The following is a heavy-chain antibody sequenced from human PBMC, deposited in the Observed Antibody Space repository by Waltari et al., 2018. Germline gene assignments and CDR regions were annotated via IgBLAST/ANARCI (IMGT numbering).Heavy chain of an antibody. CDR3: ARHESAHYGGFDS. J-gene: IGHJ4*02. CDR1: GDSLTSASY. V-gene: IGHV4-38-2*01. CDR2: VYHFGSS. Sequence: QVQLQASGPGLVKPSETLSLTCAVSGDSLTSASYWGGIRQPPGKGLAWIGYVYHFGSSSYNPSLKSRVTMSVDTSKRQFSLNLSSVTAADTAVYYCARHESAHYGGFDSWGRGTLVTVSA. D-gene: IGHD4-17*01.